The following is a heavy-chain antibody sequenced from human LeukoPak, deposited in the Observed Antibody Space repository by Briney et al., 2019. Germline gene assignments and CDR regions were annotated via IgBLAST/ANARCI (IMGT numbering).Heavy chain of an antibody. CDR1: GFTFSNAW. D-gene: IGHD2-15*01. Sequence: GGSLRLSCAASGFTFSNAWMSWVRQAPGKGLNWLGRIKSKTYGGATDYAAPVKGRFTISRDDSKKSVYLQMNSLKIEDTAVYYCISFASGEFHWGQGTLVTVSS. CDR3: ISFASGEFH. V-gene: IGHV3-15*01. J-gene: IGHJ4*02. CDR2: IKSKTYGGAT.